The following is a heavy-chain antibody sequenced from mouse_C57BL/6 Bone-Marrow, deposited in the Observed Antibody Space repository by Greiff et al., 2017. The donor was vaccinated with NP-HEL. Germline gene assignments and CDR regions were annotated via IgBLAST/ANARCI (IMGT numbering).Heavy chain of an antibody. CDR2: IDPENGDT. Sequence: VQLQQSGAELVRPGASVKLSCTASGFNIKDDYMHWVKQRPEQGLEWIGWIDPENGDTEYASKFQGKATITADTSSNTAYLQLSSLTSEDTAVYYWTTDDYDPSWFAYWGQGTLVTVSA. J-gene: IGHJ3*01. CDR1: GFNIKDDY. V-gene: IGHV14-4*01. CDR3: TTDDYDPSWFAY. D-gene: IGHD2-4*01.